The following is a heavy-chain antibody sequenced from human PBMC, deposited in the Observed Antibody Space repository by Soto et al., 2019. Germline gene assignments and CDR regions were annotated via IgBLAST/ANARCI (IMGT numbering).Heavy chain of an antibody. J-gene: IGHJ6*02. CDR2: IYSGGST. CDR1: GFTVSSNY. CDR3: ARVRSSGWRTTRQLTRGYYYYGMDV. Sequence: PGGSLRLSCAASGFTVSSNYMSWVRQAPGKGLEWVSVIYSGGSTYYADSVKGRFTISRDNAKNSLSLQMNSLRAEDTAVYYCARVRSSGWRTTRQLTRGYYYYGMDVWGQGTTVTVSS. V-gene: IGHV3-66*01. D-gene: IGHD6-19*01.